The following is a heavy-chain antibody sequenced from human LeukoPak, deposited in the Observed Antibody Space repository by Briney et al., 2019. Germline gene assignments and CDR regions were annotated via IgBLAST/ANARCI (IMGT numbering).Heavy chain of an antibody. V-gene: IGHV3-43*02. CDR1: GFTFVDYP. CDR2: ISADGATT. Sequence: GGSLRLSCAASGFTFVDYPMHWVRQVPGKGLEWVSLISADGATTYYADSVKGRFTISRDNSRTSLYLQMNSLRPEDTALYYCAQDYYWGQGTLVTVSS. CDR3: AQDYY. J-gene: IGHJ4*02.